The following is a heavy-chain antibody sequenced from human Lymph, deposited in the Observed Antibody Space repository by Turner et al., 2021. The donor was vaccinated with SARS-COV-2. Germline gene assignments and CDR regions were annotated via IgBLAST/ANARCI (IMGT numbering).Heavy chain of an antibody. V-gene: IGHV1-2*02. D-gene: IGHD3-3*01. CDR1: GYTFTGYY. J-gene: IGHJ6*02. CDR3: ARDVERYNDFWSGYSGGYGLDV. Sequence: QVPLVQSGAEAQKPGASVKVSCKASGYTFTGYYMHWVRKAPGQGLEGMGWINPNSGGTKYAQKFQGRVTMTRDTSISTAYMELSRLRSDDTAVYYCARDVERYNDFWSGYSGGYGLDVWGQGTTVTVSS. CDR2: INPNSGGT.